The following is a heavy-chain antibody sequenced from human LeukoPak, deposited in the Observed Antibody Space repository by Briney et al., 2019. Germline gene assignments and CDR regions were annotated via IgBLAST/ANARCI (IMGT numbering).Heavy chain of an antibody. J-gene: IGHJ6*02. V-gene: IGHV3-64*02. D-gene: IGHD3-3*01. CDR3: ARGLRAYYYGMDV. Sequence: GGSLRLSCAASGFTFRNYAMHWVRQAPGEGLEYVSAISSNGGSTYYADSVKGRFTISRDNSKNTLFLQMGSLRVEDMAVYYCARGLRAYYYGMDVWGQGTTVTVSS. CDR1: GFTFRNYA. CDR2: ISSNGGST.